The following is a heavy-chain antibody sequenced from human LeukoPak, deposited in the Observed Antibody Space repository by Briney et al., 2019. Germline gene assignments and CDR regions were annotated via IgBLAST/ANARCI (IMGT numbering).Heavy chain of an antibody. CDR3: AREYCTNGVCYPSNWFDP. Sequence: SGTLSLTCAVSGGSISSNWWSWVRQPPGKGLEWIGEIDHSGSTNYNPSLKSRVTISVDKSESQFSLKLSSVTAADTAVYYCAREYCTNGVCYPSNWFDPWGQGTLVTVSS. D-gene: IGHD2-8*01. CDR1: GGSISSNW. J-gene: IGHJ5*02. CDR2: IDHSGST. V-gene: IGHV4-4*02.